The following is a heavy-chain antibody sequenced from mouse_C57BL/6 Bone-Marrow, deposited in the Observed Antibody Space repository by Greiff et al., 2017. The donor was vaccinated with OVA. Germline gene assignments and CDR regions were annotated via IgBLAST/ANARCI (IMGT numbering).Heavy chain of an antibody. V-gene: IGHV7-1*01. CDR3: ASDAVDYGYAMDY. CDR1: GFTFSDFY. J-gene: IGHJ4*01. Sequence: EVQGVESGGGLVQSGRSLRLSYATSGFTFSDFYMEWVRQAPGKGLEWIAASRNKANDYTTEYSASVKGRFIVSRDTSQSTLYLQMNALRGEDTAIYYGASDAVDYGYAMDYWGQGTSVTVSS. D-gene: IGHD2-4*01. CDR2: SRNKANDYTT.